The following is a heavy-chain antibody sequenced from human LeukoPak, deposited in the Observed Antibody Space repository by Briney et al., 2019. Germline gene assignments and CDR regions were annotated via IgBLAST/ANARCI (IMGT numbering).Heavy chain of an antibody. J-gene: IGHJ4*02. CDR3: ARVAMIVAKPYDN. CDR1: GFTFSSYW. Sequence: GSLRLSCAASGFTFSSYWMSWVRQAPGKGLEWVANIKQDGSEKYYVDSVKGRFTISRDNAKNSLYLQMNSLRAEDTAVYYCARVAMIVAKPYDNWGQGTLVTVSS. CDR2: IKQDGSEK. V-gene: IGHV3-7*01. D-gene: IGHD3-22*01.